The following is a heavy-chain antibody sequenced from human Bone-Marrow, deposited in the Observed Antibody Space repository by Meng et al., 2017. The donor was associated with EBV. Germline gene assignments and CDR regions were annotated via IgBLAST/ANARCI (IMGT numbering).Heavy chain of an antibody. D-gene: IGHD3-10*01. J-gene: IGHJ4*02. V-gene: IGHV1-69*01. Sequence: GLVVQSGPEVKKPGSSVKVSCKASGGAFRRSAISWVRQAPGQGLEWMGGFLPILGAPNYAETFQDRVTITAVESTSTAYMELSSLRPDDTAVYYCARESGRGYTPDYWGQGTLVTVSS. CDR3: ARESGRGYTPDY. CDR2: FLPILGAP. CDR1: GGAFRRSA.